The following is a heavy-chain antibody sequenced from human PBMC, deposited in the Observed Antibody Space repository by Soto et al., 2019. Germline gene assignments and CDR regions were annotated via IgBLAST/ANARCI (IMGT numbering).Heavy chain of an antibody. D-gene: IGHD3-22*01. CDR1: GYIFTAYG. CDR2: VSTNDDRT. CDR3: ARELKTGSSAYYSLAF. Sequence: QVQLVQSGPEVKMPGASVKVSCKTSGYIFTAYGLAWLRQAPGQRPEWMGWVSTNDDRTNYAQKFQGRVTMTTDRSTTTTSMELRSLRPDDTAVYYCARELKTGSSAYYSLAFWGQGTLVNVSS. J-gene: IGHJ4*02. V-gene: IGHV1-18*01.